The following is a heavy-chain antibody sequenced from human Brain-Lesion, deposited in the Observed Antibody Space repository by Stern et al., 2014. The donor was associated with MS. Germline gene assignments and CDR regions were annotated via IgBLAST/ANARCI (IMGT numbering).Heavy chain of an antibody. V-gene: IGHV4-61*02. CDR3: ARGRVVPGFQYYATDV. D-gene: IGHD2-2*01. CDR1: GGSISSGGYY. Sequence: VQLVQSGPGLVKPSQTLSLSCTVSGGSISSGGYYWSWIRPPAGKGLEWIGRIFNSGSTRHKPSLNSPAHLSIDPPKNPFSPRLTSMTAADTAVYYCARGRVVPGFQYYATDVWGQGTTVIVSS. CDR2: IFNSGST. J-gene: IGHJ6*02.